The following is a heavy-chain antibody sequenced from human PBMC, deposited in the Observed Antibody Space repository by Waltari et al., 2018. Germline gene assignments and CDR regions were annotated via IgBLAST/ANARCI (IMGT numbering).Heavy chain of an antibody. CDR2: INPNSGGT. Sequence: QVQLVQSGAEVKKPGASVKVSCKASGYTFTGYYMHWVRQAPGQGLEWMGRINPNSGGTNYAQKFQGRVTMTRDTSISTAYMELSSLRSEDTAVYYCAKDSNSSGWYSPSDYWGQGTLVTVSS. V-gene: IGHV1-2*06. CDR3: AKDSNSSGWYSPSDY. J-gene: IGHJ4*02. CDR1: GYTFTGYY. D-gene: IGHD6-19*01.